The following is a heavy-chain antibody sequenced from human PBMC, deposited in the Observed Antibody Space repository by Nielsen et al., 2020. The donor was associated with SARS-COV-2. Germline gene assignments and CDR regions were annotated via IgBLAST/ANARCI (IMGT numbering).Heavy chain of an antibody. D-gene: IGHD1-26*01. CDR2: ISASSGNT. CDR3: ARDLWWELPDF. V-gene: IGHV1-18*01. CDR1: GYTFTNYG. Sequence: ASVKVSCKASGYTFTNYGITWVRQAPGQGLEILGWISASSGNTNYAPKLLGRVTMTIDTSTSTAYIELRSLTYADTAVYYCARDLWWELPDFWGQGTLVTVSS. J-gene: IGHJ4*02.